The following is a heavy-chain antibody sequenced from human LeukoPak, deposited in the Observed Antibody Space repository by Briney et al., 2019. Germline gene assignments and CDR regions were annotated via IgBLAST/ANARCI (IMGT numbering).Heavy chain of an antibody. D-gene: IGHD3-3*01. Sequence: PGRSLRLSCVASGFTFSSYGMHWVRQAPGKGLEWLAVIVYDGTIKYYADSVKGRFTISRDNSKNTLYLQMNSLGAEDTAVYYCARDHDFWSGYCPDYWGQGTLVTVSS. J-gene: IGHJ4*02. CDR1: GFTFSSYG. CDR3: ARDHDFWSGYCPDY. CDR2: IVYDGTIK. V-gene: IGHV3-33*01.